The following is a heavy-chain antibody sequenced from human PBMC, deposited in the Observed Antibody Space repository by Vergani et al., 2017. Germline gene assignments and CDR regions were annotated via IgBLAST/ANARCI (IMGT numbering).Heavy chain of an antibody. CDR2: IHPADSDT. CDR3: ARLYWRDSSGIKYFDY. Sequence: EVQRVQSGAEVKKPGESLKISCQISGYSFTNYWIGWVRQMPGKGLEWMGIIHPADSDTRYSPSFQGQVTISVDKSISTAYLQRSSLRASDSAMYYCARLYWRDSSGIKYFDYWVEGTLVTVSS. J-gene: IGHJ4*02. CDR1: GYSFTNYW. V-gene: IGHV5-51*01. D-gene: IGHD2-8*02.